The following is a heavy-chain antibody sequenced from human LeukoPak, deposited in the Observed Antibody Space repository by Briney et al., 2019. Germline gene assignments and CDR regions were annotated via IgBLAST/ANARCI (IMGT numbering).Heavy chain of an antibody. CDR1: GFTVRSNY. CDR3: ARVRMVRGVNWFDP. D-gene: IGHD3-10*01. V-gene: IGHV3-53*01. CDR2: IYSGGST. Sequence: GGSLRLSCAASGFTVRSNYMSWVRQAPGKGLEGVSVIYSGGSTYYADSVKGRFTISRDNSKNTLYLQMNSLRAEDTAVYYCARVRMVRGVNWFDPWGQGTLVTVSS. J-gene: IGHJ5*02.